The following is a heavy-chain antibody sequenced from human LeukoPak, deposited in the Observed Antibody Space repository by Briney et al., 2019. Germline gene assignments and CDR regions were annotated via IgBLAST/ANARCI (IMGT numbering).Heavy chain of an antibody. CDR3: AGQQLVPDYYYGMDV. Sequence: ASVKVSCKASGYTFTGYYMHWVRQAPGQGLEWMGWINPNSGGTNYAQKFQGWVTMTRDTSISTAYMELSSLRSEDTAVYYCAGQQLVPDYYYGMDVWGQGTTVTVSS. CDR2: INPNSGGT. CDR1: GYTFTGYY. V-gene: IGHV1-2*04. J-gene: IGHJ6*02. D-gene: IGHD6-13*01.